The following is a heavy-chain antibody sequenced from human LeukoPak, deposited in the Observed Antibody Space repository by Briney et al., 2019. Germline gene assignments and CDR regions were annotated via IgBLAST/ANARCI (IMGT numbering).Heavy chain of an antibody. V-gene: IGHV3-23*01. CDR1: GFTFSSYA. D-gene: IGHD3-3*01. Sequence: PGGSLRLSCAASGFTFSSYAMSWVRQAPGKGLEWVSAISGSGGSTYYADSVKGRFTISRDNSKNTLYLQMNSLRAEDTAVYYCAEDHYGFWSGYYLSDDGMDVWGQGTTVTVSS. J-gene: IGHJ6*02. CDR2: ISGSGGST. CDR3: AEDHYGFWSGYYLSDDGMDV.